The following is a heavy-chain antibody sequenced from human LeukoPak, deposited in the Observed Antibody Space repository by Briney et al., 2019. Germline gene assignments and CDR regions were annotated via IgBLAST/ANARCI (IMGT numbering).Heavy chain of an antibody. Sequence: GGSLRLSCVASGFTFRSYDMHWVRHATGKGLEWVSAIGTAGDTFYPGSVKGRFTISRENAKNSLYLQMNSLRAGDTAVYYCARAVDTDMAFDSWGQGTLVTVSS. D-gene: IGHD5-18*01. J-gene: IGHJ4*02. CDR1: GFTFRSYD. V-gene: IGHV3-13*04. CDR2: IGTAGDT. CDR3: ARAVDTDMAFDS.